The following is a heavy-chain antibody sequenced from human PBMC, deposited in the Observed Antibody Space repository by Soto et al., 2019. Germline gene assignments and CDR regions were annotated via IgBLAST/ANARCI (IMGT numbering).Heavy chain of an antibody. D-gene: IGHD2-21*02. CDR2: INAGNGNT. Sequence: GASVKVSCKASGYTFTSYAMHWVRQAPGQRLEWMGWINAGNGNTKYSQKFQGRVTITRDTSASTAYMELSSLRSEDTAVYYCARRIVVVTALDYWGQGTLVTSP. V-gene: IGHV1-3*01. J-gene: IGHJ4*02. CDR3: ARRIVVVTALDY. CDR1: GYTFTSYA.